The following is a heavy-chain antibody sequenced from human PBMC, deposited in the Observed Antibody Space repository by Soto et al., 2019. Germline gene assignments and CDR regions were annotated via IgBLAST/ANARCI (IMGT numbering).Heavy chain of an antibody. J-gene: IGHJ4*02. D-gene: IGHD3-22*01. CDR1: GYGFAGYW. CDR2: IDPSDSQT. V-gene: IGHV5-10-1*01. CDR3: ARQIYDSDTGPNFQYYFDS. Sequence: GESLKISCKGSGYGFAGYWITWVRQKPGKGLEWMGRIDPSDSQTYYSPSFRGHVTISVTKSITTVFLQWSSLRASDTAMYYCARQIYDSDTGPNFQYYFDSWGQGTPVTVSS.